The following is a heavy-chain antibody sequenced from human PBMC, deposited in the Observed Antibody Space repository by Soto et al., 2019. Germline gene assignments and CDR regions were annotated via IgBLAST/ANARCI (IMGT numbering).Heavy chain of an antibody. J-gene: IGHJ4*02. D-gene: IGHD3-22*01. CDR1: GYGFAGYW. CDR2: IDPSDSQT. V-gene: IGHV5-10-1*01. CDR3: ARQIYDSDTGPNFQYYFDS. Sequence: GESLKISCKGSGYGFAGYWITWVRQKPGKGLEWMGRIDPSDSQTYYSPSFRGHVTISVTKSITTVFLQWSSLRASDTAMYYCARQIYDSDTGPNFQYYFDSWGQGTPVTVSS.